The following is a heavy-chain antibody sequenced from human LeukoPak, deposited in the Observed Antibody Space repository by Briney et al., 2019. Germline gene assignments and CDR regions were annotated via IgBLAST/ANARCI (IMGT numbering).Heavy chain of an antibody. J-gene: IGHJ4*02. CDR2: ISSDGSIT. Sequence: GGSLRLSCAASGFTFSTYWMHWVRQAPGKGLVWVSRISSDGSITSYADSVKGRFTISRDNAKNTLYLQMNSLRAEDTAVYYCARHLNYYLDYWSQGTLVTVSS. D-gene: IGHD3-10*01. CDR1: GFTFSTYW. CDR3: ARHLNYYLDY. V-gene: IGHV3-74*01.